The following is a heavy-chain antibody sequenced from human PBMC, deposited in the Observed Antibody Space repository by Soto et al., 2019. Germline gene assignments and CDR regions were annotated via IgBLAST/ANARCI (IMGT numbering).Heavy chain of an antibody. CDR1: GFTFSSYS. CDR3: ARLTTSGIVGATNAFDI. Sequence: GGSLRLSCAASGFTFSSYSMNWVRQAPGKGLEWVSYISSSSSTIYYADSVKGRFTISRDNAKNSLYLQMNSLRDEDTAVYYCARLTTSGIVGATNAFDIWGQGTMVTVSS. D-gene: IGHD1-26*01. CDR2: ISSSSSTI. V-gene: IGHV3-48*02. J-gene: IGHJ3*02.